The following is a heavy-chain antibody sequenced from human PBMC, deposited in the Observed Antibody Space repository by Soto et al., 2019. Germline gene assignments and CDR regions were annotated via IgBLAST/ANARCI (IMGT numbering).Heavy chain of an antibody. J-gene: IGHJ6*02. CDR3: ARSVRAGFYYYYGMDV. V-gene: IGHV3-21*01. D-gene: IGHD6-13*01. CDR1: GFTFSSDS. CDR2: ISSSSSYI. Sequence: LRLSCATSGFTFSSDSMNWVRQAPGKGLEWVSSISSSSSYIYYADSVKGRFTISRDNAKNSLYLQMNSLRAEDTAVYYCARSVRAGFYYYYGMDVWGQGTTVTVSS.